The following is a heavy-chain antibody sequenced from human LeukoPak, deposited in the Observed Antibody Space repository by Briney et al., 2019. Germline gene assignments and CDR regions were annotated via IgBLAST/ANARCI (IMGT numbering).Heavy chain of an antibody. V-gene: IGHV4-61*02. D-gene: IGHD6-19*01. J-gene: IGHJ4*02. CDR1: GGSISSGSYY. CDR3: ARDPPSSGWGNDY. CDR2: IYTSGST. Sequence: SETLSLTCTVSGGSISSGSYYWSWIRQPAGKGLEWIGRIYTSGSTNYNPSLKSRVTISVDTFKNQFSLKLSSVTAADTAVYYCARDPPSSGWGNDYWGQGTLVTVSS.